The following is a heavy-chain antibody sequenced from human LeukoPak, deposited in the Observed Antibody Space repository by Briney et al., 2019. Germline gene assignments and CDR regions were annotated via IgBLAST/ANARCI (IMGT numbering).Heavy chain of an antibody. CDR1: GLTFSRYA. CDR2: VSTSGGST. J-gene: IGHJ4*02. Sequence: GGSLRLSCAASGLTFSRYAMSWVRHAPGKGLEWVSGVSTSGGSTYYADSVKGRFTISRDNSKNTLHLQMNSLRAEDTAIYYCAKQAYDSPRTDFDYWGQGTLVTVSS. CDR3: AKQAYDSPRTDFDY. D-gene: IGHD3-22*01. V-gene: IGHV3-23*01.